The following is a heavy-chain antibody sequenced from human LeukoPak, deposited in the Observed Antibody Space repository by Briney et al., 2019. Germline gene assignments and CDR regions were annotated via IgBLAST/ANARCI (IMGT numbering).Heavy chain of an antibody. CDR2: ISAYNGNT. Sequence: GASVKVSCKASGYTFTSYGISWVRQAPGQGLEWMGWISAYNGNTNYAQKLQGRVTMTTDTSTSTAYMELRSLRSDDAAVYYCARQIILPKPHQNLDYWGQGTLVTVSS. J-gene: IGHJ4*02. CDR1: GYTFTSYG. D-gene: IGHD1-14*01. V-gene: IGHV1-18*01. CDR3: ARQIILPKPHQNLDY.